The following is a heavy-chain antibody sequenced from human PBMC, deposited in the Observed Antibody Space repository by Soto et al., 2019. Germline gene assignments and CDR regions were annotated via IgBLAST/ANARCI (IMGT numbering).Heavy chain of an antibody. Sequence: QVRLVQSGAEVKKPGASVKVSCKTSGYTFTSYDIHWVRQATGQGLEWMGWMNPNNGYTDYAQKFQGRVTMTRDTSLSTAYMELSSLTSDDTAVYYCARGRGWRDYWGQGTLVTVSS. D-gene: IGHD6-19*01. CDR2: MNPNNGYT. J-gene: IGHJ4*02. V-gene: IGHV1-8*01. CDR1: GYTFTSYD. CDR3: ARGRGWRDY.